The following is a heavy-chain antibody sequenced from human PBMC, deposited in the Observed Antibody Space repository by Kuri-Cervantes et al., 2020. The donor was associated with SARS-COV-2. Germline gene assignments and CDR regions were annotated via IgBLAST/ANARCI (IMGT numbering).Heavy chain of an antibody. V-gene: IGHV1-2*04. CDR2: INPNSGGT. Sequence: ASVKVSCKASGYTFTGYYMHWVRQAPGQGLEWMGWINPNSGGTNYAQKFQGWVTMTRDTSSTGYMELGRLRSDDTAVYYCARGMVRGLIQSYYYGMDVWGQGTTVTVSS. CDR3: ARGMVRGLIQSYYYGMDV. CDR1: GYTFTGYY. D-gene: IGHD3-10*01. J-gene: IGHJ6*02.